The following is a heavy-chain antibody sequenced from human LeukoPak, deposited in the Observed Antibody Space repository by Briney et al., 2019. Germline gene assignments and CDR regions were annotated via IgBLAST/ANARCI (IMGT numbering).Heavy chain of an antibody. J-gene: IGHJ4*02. CDR3: AKGRPPGDY. V-gene: IGHV1-2*02. Sequence: ASVKVSCKASGYTFTGYYIHWVQQAPGQGLEWMGWINPNSGGTNYAQKFQGRVTITRNTSISTAYMELSSLRSEDTAVYYCAKGRPPGDYWGQGTLVTVSS. CDR1: GYTFTGYY. D-gene: IGHD6-6*01. CDR2: INPNSGGT.